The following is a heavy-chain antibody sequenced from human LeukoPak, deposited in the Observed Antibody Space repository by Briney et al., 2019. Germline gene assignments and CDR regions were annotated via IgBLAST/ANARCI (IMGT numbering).Heavy chain of an antibody. J-gene: IGHJ5*02. D-gene: IGHD6-13*01. CDR1: GFTFDDYA. Sequence: GGSLRLSCAASGFTFDDYAMHWVRQAPGKGLEWVSGISWNSGSIGYADSVKGRFTISRDNAKNSLYLQMNSLRAEDTALYYCAKDIAAAGTGWFDPWGQGTLVTVSS. CDR3: AKDIAAAGTGWFDP. V-gene: IGHV3-9*01. CDR2: ISWNSGSI.